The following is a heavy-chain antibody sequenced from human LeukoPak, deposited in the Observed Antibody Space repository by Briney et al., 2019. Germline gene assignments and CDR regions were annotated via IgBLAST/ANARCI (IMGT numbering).Heavy chain of an antibody. V-gene: IGHV4-4*07. CDR3: ARHWSHSVAQFGRSFWFDP. CDR1: GGSISGYY. D-gene: IGHD2-15*01. CDR2: MDTSGHT. Sequence: KTSETLSLTCIVSGGSISGYYWSWIRQPAGKGLEWIGHMDTSGHTNYNSFLMSRVTMSVDTAKNQFSLRLTSVTAADTAVYYCARHWSHSVAQFGRSFWFDPWGQGTLVTVSS. J-gene: IGHJ5*02.